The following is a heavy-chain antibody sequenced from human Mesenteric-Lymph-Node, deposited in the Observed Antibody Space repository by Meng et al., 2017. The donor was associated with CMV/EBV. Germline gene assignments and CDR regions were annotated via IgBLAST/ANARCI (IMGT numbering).Heavy chain of an antibody. CDR1: GGSISSGGGY. CDR2: IYYSGNT. D-gene: IGHD6-13*01. J-gene: IGHJ2*01. CDR3: ASHIASAGSYWYFDL. Sequence: SGGSISSGGGYWSWIRQHPGKGLEWIGFIYYSGNTYYNPSLKSRVAISVDTSKNQFSLKLNSVTAADTAVYYCASHIASAGSYWYFDLWTRGTLVTVSS. V-gene: IGHV4-31*02.